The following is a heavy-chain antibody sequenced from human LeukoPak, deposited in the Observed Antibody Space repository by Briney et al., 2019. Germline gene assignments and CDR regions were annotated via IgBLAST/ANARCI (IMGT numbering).Heavy chain of an antibody. CDR2: ISWDGNIR. V-gene: IGHV3-30-3*01. Sequence: PGGSLRLSCAASGFTFRSHAFHWIRQAPGKGLEWVAFISWDGNIRYYAESVKGRFTLPRDNSKNTLYLQMNSLRIEDTAVYYCARDYSGWYVFDYWGQGTLVAVSP. CDR3: ARDYSGWYVFDY. CDR1: GFTFRSHA. D-gene: IGHD6-19*01. J-gene: IGHJ4*02.